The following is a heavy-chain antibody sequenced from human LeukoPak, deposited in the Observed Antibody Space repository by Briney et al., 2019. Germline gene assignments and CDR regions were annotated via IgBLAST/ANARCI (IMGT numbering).Heavy chain of an antibody. V-gene: IGHV3-69-1*01. CDR1: GFTFSNYK. D-gene: IGHD2-2*01. CDR2: ISSSSYI. Sequence: PGGSLRLSCSASGFTFSNYKMNWVRQAPGKGLEWVSSISSSSYIYYADSVKGRFTISRDNAKNSLFLQMNSLRAEDTAVYYCARERLVVVGDSYYYYGMDVWGQGTAVTVSS. J-gene: IGHJ6*02. CDR3: ARERLVVVGDSYYYYGMDV.